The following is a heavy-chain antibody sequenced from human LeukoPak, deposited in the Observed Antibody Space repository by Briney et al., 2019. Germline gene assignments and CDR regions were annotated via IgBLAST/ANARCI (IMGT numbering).Heavy chain of an antibody. D-gene: IGHD3-22*01. CDR1: GFTFTSSA. CDR3: AAGEYYYDSSGYYLGY. V-gene: IGHV1-58*02. J-gene: IGHJ4*02. Sequence: SGKVSCKASGFTFTSSAMQWVRQARGQRLEWIGWIVVGSGNTNYAQKFQERVTITRDMSTSTAYMELSSLRSEDTAVYYCAAGEYYYDSSGYYLGYWGQGTLVTVSS. CDR2: IVVGSGNT.